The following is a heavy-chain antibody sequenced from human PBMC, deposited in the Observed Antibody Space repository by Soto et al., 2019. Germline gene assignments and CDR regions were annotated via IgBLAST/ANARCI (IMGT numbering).Heavy chain of an antibody. V-gene: IGHV1-3*01. CDR2: INAGNGNT. D-gene: IGHD3-10*01. CDR3: ARAYKWFGELWPPY. J-gene: IGHJ4*02. CDR1: GYTFTSYA. Sequence: QVQLVQSGAEVKKPGASVKVSCKASGYTFTSYAMHWVRQAPGQRLEWMGWINAGNGNTKYSQKFQGRDTITRDTSASTAHMERSSLRSEATAVYSCARAYKWFGELWPPYWGQGSLVTVSS.